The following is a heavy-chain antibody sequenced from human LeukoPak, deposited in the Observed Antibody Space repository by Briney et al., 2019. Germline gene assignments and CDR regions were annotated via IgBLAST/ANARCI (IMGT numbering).Heavy chain of an antibody. CDR1: GYTFTSYY. D-gene: IGHD3-22*01. CDR2: INPSGGST. V-gene: IGHV1-46*01. J-gene: IGHJ6*04. CDR3: ARGGISGKYDSSGYYPARMDV. Sequence: ASVKVSCKASGYTFTSYYMHWVRQSPGQGLEWMGIINPSGGSTSYAQKFQGRVTMTRDTSTSTVYMELSSLRSEDTAVYYCARGGISGKYDSSGYYPARMDVWGKGTTVTVSS.